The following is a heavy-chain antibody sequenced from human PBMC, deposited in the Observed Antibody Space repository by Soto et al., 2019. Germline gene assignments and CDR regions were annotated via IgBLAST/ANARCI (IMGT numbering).Heavy chain of an antibody. CDR2: ISYDGSNK. Sequence: QVQLVESGGGVVQPGRSLRLSCAASGFPLTTYGMHWVREGPGKGLEWVAVISYDGSNKYYADSVKGRFTISRDNSKNTLYLQMTSLRPEDTALYYCVGGQYYFDYRGQGTLVTVSS. CDR1: GFPLTTYG. J-gene: IGHJ4*02. D-gene: IGHD3-10*01. V-gene: IGHV3-30*03. CDR3: VGGQYYFDY.